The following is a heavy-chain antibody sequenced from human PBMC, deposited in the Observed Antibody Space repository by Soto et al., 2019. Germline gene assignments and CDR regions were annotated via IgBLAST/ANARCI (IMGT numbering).Heavy chain of an antibody. Sequence: VQLLESGGGLVQPGGSLRLSCAASGFTFSSYAMSWVRQAPGKGLEWVSAISGSGGSTYYADSVKGRFTISRDNSKNTLYLQMNSLRAEDTAVYYCAKDRKITYYYDSSGYYFDYWGQGTLVTVSS. J-gene: IGHJ4*02. CDR1: GFTFSSYA. CDR3: AKDRKITYYYDSSGYYFDY. V-gene: IGHV3-23*01. D-gene: IGHD3-22*01. CDR2: ISGSGGST.